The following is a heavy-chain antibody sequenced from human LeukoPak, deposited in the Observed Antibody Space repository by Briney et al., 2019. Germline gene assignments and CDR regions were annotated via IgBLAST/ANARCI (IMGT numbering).Heavy chain of an antibody. CDR2: IYTSGST. D-gene: IGHD1-26*01. CDR1: GGSIGSYY. V-gene: IGHV4-4*07. J-gene: IGHJ4*02. Sequence: PSETLSLTCTVSGGSIGSYYWSWIRQPAGKGLEWIGRIYTSGSTNYNPSLKSRVTMSVDTSKNQFSLKLSSVTAADTAVYYCARARASGSYQYYFDYWGQGTLVTVSS. CDR3: ARARASGSYQYYFDY.